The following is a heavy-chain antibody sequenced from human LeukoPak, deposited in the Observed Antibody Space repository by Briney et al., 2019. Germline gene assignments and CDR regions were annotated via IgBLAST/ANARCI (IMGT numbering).Heavy chain of an antibody. CDR3: ARSNYVDY. CDR1: GFTSSSYG. J-gene: IGHJ4*02. CDR2: ISVSGGST. Sequence: GGSLRLSCAASGFTSSSYGMNWVRQAPEKGLEWVSAISVSGGSTYYADSVKGRFTISRDNSKNTLYLQMNSLRAEDTAVYYCARSNYVDYWGQGTLVTVSS. V-gene: IGHV3-23*01.